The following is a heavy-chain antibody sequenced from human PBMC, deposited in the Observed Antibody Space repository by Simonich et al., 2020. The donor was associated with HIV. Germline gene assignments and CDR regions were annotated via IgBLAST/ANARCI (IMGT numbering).Heavy chain of an antibody. CDR1: GYTFTGYY. J-gene: IGHJ1*01. CDR3: ARDPEQLVRAEYFQH. D-gene: IGHD6-6*01. Sequence: QVQLVQSGAEVKKPGASVKVSCKASGYTFTGYYLHWVRQAPGQGREWMEWIKPKRGETNYAQKLQGRVTMTRDTSISTVDMELSRLRSDDTAVYYCARDPEQLVRAEYFQHWGQGTLVTVSS. V-gene: IGHV1-2*02. CDR2: IKPKRGET.